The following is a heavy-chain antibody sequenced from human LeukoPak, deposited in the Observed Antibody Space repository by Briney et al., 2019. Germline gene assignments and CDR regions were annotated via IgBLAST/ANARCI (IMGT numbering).Heavy chain of an antibody. V-gene: IGHV3-64*02. Sequence: PGGSLRLSCAASGFTFSSFPMSWVRQAPGKGLEYVSTISSDGRSAYYVDSVKGRFTISRDNSKNTLYLQMGSLGAEDMAVYYCARGLYHGSGKYYFDYWGQGILVTVSS. CDR1: GFTFSSFP. CDR2: ISSDGRSA. J-gene: IGHJ4*02. CDR3: ARGLYHGSGKYYFDY. D-gene: IGHD3-10*01.